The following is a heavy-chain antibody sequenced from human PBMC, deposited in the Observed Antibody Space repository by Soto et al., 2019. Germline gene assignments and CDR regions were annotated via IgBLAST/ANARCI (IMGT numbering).Heavy chain of an antibody. CDR2: IYYSGST. J-gene: IGHJ4*02. CDR1: GGSISSGDYY. CDR3: ARGTTVTTLDY. V-gene: IGHV4-30-4*01. D-gene: IGHD4-17*01. Sequence: SENLSLTCTVSGGSISSGDYYWSWIRQPPGKGLEWIGYIYYSGSTYYNPSLNSRVTISVDTSKNQFSLKLSSVTAADTAVYYCARGTTVTTLDYWGQGTLVTVSS.